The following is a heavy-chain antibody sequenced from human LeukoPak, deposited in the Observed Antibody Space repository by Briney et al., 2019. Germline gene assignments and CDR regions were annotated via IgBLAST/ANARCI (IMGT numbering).Heavy chain of an antibody. V-gene: IGHV1-8*02. CDR3: ARGVSRGVDY. Sequence: ASVKVSCKASGYTFTNYDISWVRQATGQGLEWLGWVSTDSGNSDSAQKFQGRITLTRDTFISTVFLELRNLRSDDTAVYYCARGVSRGVDYWGQGTLVTVSS. D-gene: IGHD3-16*01. CDR1: GYTFTNYD. J-gene: IGHJ4*02. CDR2: VSTDSGNS.